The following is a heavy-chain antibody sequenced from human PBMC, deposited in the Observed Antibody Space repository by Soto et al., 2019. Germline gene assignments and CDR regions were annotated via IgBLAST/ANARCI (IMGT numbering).Heavy chain of an antibody. Sequence: QVQLVQSGAEVKKPGASVKVSCKASGYTFTSYYMHWVRQAPGQGLEWMGIINPSGGSTSYAQKFQGRVTMTRDTSTSTVYMEVSSLRSEDTAVYYCAVVGEWELLRNAFDIWGQGTMVTVSS. V-gene: IGHV1-46*01. CDR3: AVVGEWELLRNAFDI. D-gene: IGHD1-26*01. J-gene: IGHJ3*02. CDR2: INPSGGST. CDR1: GYTFTSYY.